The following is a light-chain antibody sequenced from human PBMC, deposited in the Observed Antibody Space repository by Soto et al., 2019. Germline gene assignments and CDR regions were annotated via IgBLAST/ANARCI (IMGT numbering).Light chain of an antibody. J-gene: IGKJ1*01. CDR3: QHYGSSPRT. CDR1: QSVSSSY. V-gene: IGKV3-20*01. Sequence: EIVLTRSPGTLSLSPVERATLSFMASQSVSSSYLAWYQQKPGQAPRLLIYGASSRATGIPDRFSGSGSGTDFTLTISRLEPEDFAVYYCQHYGSSPRTFGQGTKVDIK. CDR2: GAS.